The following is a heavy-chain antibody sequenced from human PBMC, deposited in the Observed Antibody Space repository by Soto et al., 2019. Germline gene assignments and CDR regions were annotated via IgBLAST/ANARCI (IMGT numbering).Heavy chain of an antibody. CDR1: GFTFGDYA. CDR2: IRSKAYGGTT. J-gene: IGHJ6*02. V-gene: IGHV3-49*04. D-gene: IGHD5-12*01. CDR3: TGIVATISYYYYYGMDV. Sequence: GESLKISCTASGFTFGDYAMSWVRQAPGKGLEWVGFIRSKAYGGTTEYAASVKGRFTISRDDSKSIAYLQMNSLKTEDIAVYYCTGIVATISYYYYYGMDVWGQGTTVTVSS.